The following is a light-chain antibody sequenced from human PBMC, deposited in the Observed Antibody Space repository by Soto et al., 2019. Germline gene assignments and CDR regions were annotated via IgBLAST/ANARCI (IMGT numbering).Light chain of an antibody. CDR3: QHTYSMPVT. J-gene: IGKJ2*01. V-gene: IGKV1-39*01. CDR1: QSSVSF. CDR2: AAS. Sequence: DVQMTQSPSSLSASVGDRVTITCRASQSSVSFLNWYQQRPGTAPKLLIFAASNLESGVPSRFSGRGSATDFTLSISSLQPEDFATYFCQHTYSMPVTFGQGTKLEMK.